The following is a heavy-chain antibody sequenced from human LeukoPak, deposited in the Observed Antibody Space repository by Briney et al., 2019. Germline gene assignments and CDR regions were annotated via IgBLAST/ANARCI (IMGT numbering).Heavy chain of an antibody. J-gene: IGHJ4*02. CDR1: GGSISSSSYY. Sequence: SETLSLTRTVSGGSISSSSYYWGWLRQPPGKGLEWIGSIYYSGSTYYNPSLKSRVTISVDTSKNQFSLKLSSVTAADTAVYYCARHREYQLLAVRSYNFEYWGQGTLVTVSS. CDR2: IYYSGST. D-gene: IGHD2-2*01. CDR3: ARHREYQLLAVRSYNFEY. V-gene: IGHV4-39*01.